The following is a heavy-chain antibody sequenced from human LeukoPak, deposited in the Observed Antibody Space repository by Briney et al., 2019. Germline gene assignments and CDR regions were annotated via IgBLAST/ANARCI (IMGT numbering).Heavy chain of an antibody. D-gene: IGHD2-2*01. CDR3: ARDLPGTSFFDY. CDR2: VYYRGST. V-gene: IGHV4-59*11. Sequence: SETPSLTCTVSGGSISGHYWGWIRQPPGKGPEWIGHVYYRGSTSYNPSLASRVTLSVATSKNQFSLNLTSVTAADTAVYYCARDLPGTSFFDYWGRGTLVTVSS. CDR1: GGSISGHY. J-gene: IGHJ4*02.